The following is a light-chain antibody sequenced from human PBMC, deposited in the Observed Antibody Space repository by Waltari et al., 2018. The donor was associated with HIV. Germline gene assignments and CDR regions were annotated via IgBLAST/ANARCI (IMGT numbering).Light chain of an antibody. CDR2: ISK. Sequence: QSVLTQPPSASGTPGQRVTISCSGSNSNIGSNSVNWYQQLPGTAPKLLIYISKQRPFGVPDRFSGCKSGTSASLAISGLQSEDEADYYCAAWDDSRNAHVVFGGGTKLTVL. V-gene: IGLV1-44*01. CDR1: NSNIGSNS. J-gene: IGLJ2*01. CDR3: AAWDDSRNAHVV.